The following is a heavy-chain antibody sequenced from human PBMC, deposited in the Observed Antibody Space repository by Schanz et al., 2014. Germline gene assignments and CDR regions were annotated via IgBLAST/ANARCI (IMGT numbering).Heavy chain of an antibody. CDR2: IYASGAT. Sequence: EVQLVESGGGFVQPGGSLGLSCVVSGFTVSSDHMSWVRQAPGKGLEWVSTIYASGATYYADSVKRRFTISRDISKNTLHLQVTSLRAEDTATYYCARDGNYYGSRNYYKTPYYFDYWGQGTLVTVSS. CDR1: GFTVSSDH. J-gene: IGHJ4*02. D-gene: IGHD3-10*01. V-gene: IGHV3-66*01. CDR3: ARDGNYYGSRNYYKTPYYFDY.